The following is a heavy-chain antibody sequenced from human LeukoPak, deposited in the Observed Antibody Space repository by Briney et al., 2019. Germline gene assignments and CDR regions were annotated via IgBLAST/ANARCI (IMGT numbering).Heavy chain of an antibody. CDR3: ATHGGNYYFDS. CDR1: GDSISSSNYY. D-gene: IGHD4-23*01. CDR2: IYHSEST. J-gene: IGHJ4*02. V-gene: IGHV4-39*01. Sequence: SETLSLTCTVSGDSISSSNYYWGWIRRPPVKGLEWIGNIYHSESTQYNPSLKSRVTISADTSKNQFSLKLSSVTAADTAVYYCATHGGNYYFDSWGQGTLVTVSS.